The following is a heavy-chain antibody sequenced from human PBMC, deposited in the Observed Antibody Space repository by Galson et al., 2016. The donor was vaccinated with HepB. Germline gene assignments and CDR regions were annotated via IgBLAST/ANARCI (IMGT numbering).Heavy chain of an antibody. CDR1: GFTVSNNY. J-gene: IGHJ4*02. D-gene: IGHD1-7*01. V-gene: IGHV3-53*01. CDR3: ARDEISGTTGDY. CDR2: VYSVGSQ. Sequence: SLRLSCAVSGFTVSNNYMSWVRQAPGKGLEWVSLVYSVGSQYYADSVKGRFTISRDNSKKTLYLQMNSLRAEDTAVYYCARDEISGTTGDYWGQGTLVTVSS.